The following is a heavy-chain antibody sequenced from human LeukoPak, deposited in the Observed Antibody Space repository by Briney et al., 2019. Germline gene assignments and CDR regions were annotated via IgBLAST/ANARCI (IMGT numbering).Heavy chain of an antibody. V-gene: IGHV3-7*01. J-gene: IGHJ6*03. CDR2: IKQDGSEK. CDR3: ARDRTIAVAGMGYYYYMDV. Sequence: GGSLRLSCAASGFTFSSYWMSWVRQAPGKGLEWVANIKQDGSEKYYVDSVKGRSTISRDNAKNSLYLQMNSLRAEDTAVYYCARDRTIAVAGMGYYYYMDVWGKGTTVTVSS. D-gene: IGHD6-19*01. CDR1: GFTFSSYW.